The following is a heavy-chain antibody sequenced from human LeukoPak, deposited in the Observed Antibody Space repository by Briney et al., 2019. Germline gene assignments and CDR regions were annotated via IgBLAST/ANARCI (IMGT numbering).Heavy chain of an antibody. J-gene: IGHJ5*02. CDR2: IIPIFGTA. CDR1: GGTFSSYA. D-gene: IGHD2-2*01. CDR3: AREGVDCSSTSCQPGDWFDP. V-gene: IGHV1-69*01. Sequence: SVKVSCKASGGTFSSYATSWVRQAPGQGLEWMGGIIPIFGTANYAQKFQGRVTITADESTSTAYMGLSSLRSEDTAVYYCAREGVDCSSTSCQPGDWFDPWGQGTLVTVSS.